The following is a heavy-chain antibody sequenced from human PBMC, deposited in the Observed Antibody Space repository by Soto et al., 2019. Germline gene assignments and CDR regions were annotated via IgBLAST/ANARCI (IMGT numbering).Heavy chain of an antibody. Sequence: SGSLSLTCAASGASVSIWGFHWGWIRQPPGQGLEWIGSLYSGSTYYNPSLKSRVTISADTSKNEFSLRLTSVTAADTAVYYCARRGSGHTFGYWGQGTLVTVSS. CDR3: ARRGSGHTFGY. CDR2: LYSGST. D-gene: IGHD3-10*01. V-gene: IGHV4-39*01. J-gene: IGHJ4*02. CDR1: GASVSIWGFH.